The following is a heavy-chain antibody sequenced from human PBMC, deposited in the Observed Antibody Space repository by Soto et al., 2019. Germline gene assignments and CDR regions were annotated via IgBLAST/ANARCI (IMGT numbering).Heavy chain of an antibody. Sequence: ASVKVSCKASGYTFTSYAMHWVRQAPGQRLEWMGWINAGNGNTKYSQKFQGRVTITRDTSASTAYMELSSPRSEDTAVYYCARGRITAAGPDFDYWGQGTLVTVSS. J-gene: IGHJ4*02. CDR1: GYTFTSYA. V-gene: IGHV1-3*01. CDR3: ARGRITAAGPDFDY. D-gene: IGHD6-13*01. CDR2: INAGNGNT.